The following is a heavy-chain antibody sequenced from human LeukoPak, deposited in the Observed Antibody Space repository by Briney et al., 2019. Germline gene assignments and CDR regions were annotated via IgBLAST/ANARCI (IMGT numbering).Heavy chain of an antibody. Sequence: GGSLRLSCAASGFTFSSYSMNWVRQAPGKGLEWVSSISSSSSYIYYADSVKGRFTISRDNAKNSLYLQMNSLRAEDTAVYYCARDLLLRYFDWPRYYYGMDVWGQGTTVTVSS. V-gene: IGHV3-21*01. CDR3: ARDLLLRYFDWPRYYYGMDV. D-gene: IGHD3-9*01. CDR1: GFTFSSYS. CDR2: ISSSSSYI. J-gene: IGHJ6*02.